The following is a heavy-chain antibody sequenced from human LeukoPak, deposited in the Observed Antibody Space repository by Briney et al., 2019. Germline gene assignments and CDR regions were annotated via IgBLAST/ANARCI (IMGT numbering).Heavy chain of an antibody. CDR3: ARGGLAVALI. J-gene: IGHJ3*02. CDR2: TYYRSKWYN. V-gene: IGHV6-1*01. CDR1: GDSVSSNSAA. Sequence: SQTLSLTCAISGDSVSSNSAAWNWIRQSPARGLEGLGRTYYRSKWYNAYALSVKSRITINPDTPKHPFSLQLNSVTPEDTAVYYCARGGLAVALIWAQGTMVTVSS. D-gene: IGHD6-19*01.